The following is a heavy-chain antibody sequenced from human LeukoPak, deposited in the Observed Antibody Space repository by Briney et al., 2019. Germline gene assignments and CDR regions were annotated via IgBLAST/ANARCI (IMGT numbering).Heavy chain of an antibody. D-gene: IGHD3-10*01. CDR3: ARGNGYGSNY. V-gene: IGHV4-34*01. Sequence: SETLSLTCTVSGGSISSYYWSWIRQPPGKGLEWIGEINHSGSTNYNPSLKSRVTISVDTSKNQFSLKLSSVTAADTAVYYCARGNGYGSNYWGQGTLVTVSS. J-gene: IGHJ4*02. CDR2: INHSGST. CDR1: GGSISSYY.